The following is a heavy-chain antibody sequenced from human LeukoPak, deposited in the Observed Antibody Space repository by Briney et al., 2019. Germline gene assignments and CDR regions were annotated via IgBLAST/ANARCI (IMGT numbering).Heavy chain of an antibody. J-gene: IGHJ4*02. Sequence: PSETLSLTCTVSGGSTSSSSHYWGWIRQPPGKGLEWIGSIYYSGSTYYNPSLKSRVTISVDTSKNQFSLKLSSVTAADTAAYYCARRALGAADYWGQGTLVTVSS. CDR1: GGSTSSSSHY. V-gene: IGHV4-39*01. CDR2: IYYSGST. D-gene: IGHD1-26*01. CDR3: ARRALGAADY.